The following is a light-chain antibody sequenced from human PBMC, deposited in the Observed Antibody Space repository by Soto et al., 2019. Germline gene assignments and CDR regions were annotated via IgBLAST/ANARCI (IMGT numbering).Light chain of an antibody. CDR3: QQSFTTPLT. Sequence: DIQMTHSPSPLSASVGDRVTITCRASQSVGRFLNWYQQKPGKAPTVLINVASTLRSGVPSRFTGSGSGTDFNLTINSLQPEDFANYISQQSFTTPLTFGGG. CDR1: QSVGRF. CDR2: VAS. V-gene: IGKV1-39*01. J-gene: IGKJ4*01.